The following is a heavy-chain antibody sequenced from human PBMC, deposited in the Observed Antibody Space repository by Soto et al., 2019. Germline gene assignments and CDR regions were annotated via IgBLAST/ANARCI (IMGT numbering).Heavy chain of an antibody. J-gene: IGHJ6*02. CDR3: ARVWGSYCSSTSCRYYYYGMDV. D-gene: IGHD2-2*01. CDR1: GGTFSSYA. CDR2: IIPIFGTA. Sequence: SVKVSCKASGGTFSSYAISWVRQAPGQGLEWMGGIIPIFGTANYAQKFQGRVTITADESTSTAYMELSSLRSEDTAVYYCARVWGSYCSSTSCRYYYYGMDVWGQGTTVTVSS. V-gene: IGHV1-69*13.